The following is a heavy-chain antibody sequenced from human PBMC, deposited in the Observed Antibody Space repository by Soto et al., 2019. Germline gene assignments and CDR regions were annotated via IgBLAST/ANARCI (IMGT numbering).Heavy chain of an antibody. D-gene: IGHD6-6*01. V-gene: IGHV3-30-3*01. CDR1: GFTFSSCA. CDR3: ARGRSSSVYFAY. Sequence: HPGGSLRLSCAASGFTFSSCAMHWVRQAPGKGLEWVALISYDGSNKYYADSVKGRFTISRDNSKNTLYLQMNSLRAEDTAVYYCARGRSSSVYFAYWGQATLVTVSS. J-gene: IGHJ4*02. CDR2: ISYDGSNK.